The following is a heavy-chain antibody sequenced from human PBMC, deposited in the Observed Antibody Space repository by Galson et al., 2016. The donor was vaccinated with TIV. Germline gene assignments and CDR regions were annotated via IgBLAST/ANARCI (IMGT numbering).Heavy chain of an antibody. Sequence: SLRLSCAASGFTFSSYGMHCVRQAPRKGLEWVAIISYDGSDKDYTDSVKGRFTIARDKSKNTLYLQLDSVRVEDTATYYCARIHRSYGMDVWGQGTTVTVSS. CDR2: ISYDGSDK. J-gene: IGHJ6*02. V-gene: IGHV3-33*01. CDR1: GFTFSSYG. CDR3: ARIHRSYGMDV. D-gene: IGHD5-18*01.